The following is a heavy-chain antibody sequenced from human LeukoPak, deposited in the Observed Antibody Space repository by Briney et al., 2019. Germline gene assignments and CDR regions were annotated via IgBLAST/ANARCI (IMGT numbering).Heavy chain of an antibody. CDR1: GFTFSSYG. D-gene: IGHD1-26*01. Sequence: GRSLRLSCAASGFTFSSYGMHWVRQAPGKGLEWVAVISYDGSNKYYADSVKGRFTISRDNSKNTLYLQMNSLRAEDTAVYYCAKDRGRSYPYYYGMDVWGQGTTVTVSS. CDR2: ISYDGSNK. J-gene: IGHJ6*02. V-gene: IGHV3-30*18. CDR3: AKDRGRSYPYYYGMDV.